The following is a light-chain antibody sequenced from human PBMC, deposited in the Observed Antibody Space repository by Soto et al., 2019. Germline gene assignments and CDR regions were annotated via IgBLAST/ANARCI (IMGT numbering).Light chain of an antibody. CDR1: QSVSSN. CDR2: GAS. J-gene: IGKJ2*01. CDR3: QQYNTCLFMYT. Sequence: EIVMTQSPATLSVSPGERATLSCRASQSVSSNLAWYQQKPGQAPRLLIYGASTRATGIPARFSGSGSGTELNLTISSLQSEDFAVYYCQQYNTCLFMYTFGQGTKLEIK. V-gene: IGKV3-15*01.